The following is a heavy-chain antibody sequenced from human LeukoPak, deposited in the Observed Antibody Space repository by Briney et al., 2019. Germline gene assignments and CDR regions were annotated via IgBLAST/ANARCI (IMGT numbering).Heavy chain of an antibody. V-gene: IGHV1-69*05. Sequence: ASVKVSCKASGGTFSSYAISWVRQAPGQGLEWMGGIIPIFGTANYAQKFQGRVTITTDESTSTAYMELSSLRSEDTAVYYCARDESLGYCSGGSCPRRFDYWGQGTLVTVSS. CDR1: GGTFSSYA. J-gene: IGHJ4*02. D-gene: IGHD2-15*01. CDR3: ARDESLGYCSGGSCPRRFDY. CDR2: IIPIFGTA.